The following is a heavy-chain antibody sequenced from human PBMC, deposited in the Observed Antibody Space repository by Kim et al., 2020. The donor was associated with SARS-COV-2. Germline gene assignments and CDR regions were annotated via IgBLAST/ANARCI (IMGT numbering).Heavy chain of an antibody. Sequence: ADSVKGRFTISRDNSKTPLYLQMNSLRAEDTAVYYCARDLPIGEDCYVDYWGQGTLVTVSS. V-gene: IGHV3-33*01. D-gene: IGHD2-21*01. J-gene: IGHJ4*02. CDR3: ARDLPIGEDCYVDY.